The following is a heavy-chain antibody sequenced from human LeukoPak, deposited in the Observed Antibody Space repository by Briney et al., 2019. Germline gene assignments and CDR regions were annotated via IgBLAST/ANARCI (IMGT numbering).Heavy chain of an antibody. J-gene: IGHJ4*02. CDR1: GFTFSSYA. CDR2: ISYDGSNK. V-gene: IGHV3-30*18. Sequence: QPGGSLRLSCAASGFTFSSYAMSWVRQAPGKGLEWVAVISYDGSNKYYADSVKGRFTISRDNSKNTLYLQMNSLRAEDTAVYYCAKAGYSSSWSLFDYWGQGTLVTVSS. D-gene: IGHD6-13*01. CDR3: AKAGYSSSWSLFDY.